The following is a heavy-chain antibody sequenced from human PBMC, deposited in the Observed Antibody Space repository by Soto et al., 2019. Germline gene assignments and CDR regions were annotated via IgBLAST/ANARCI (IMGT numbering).Heavy chain of an antibody. CDR3: ARDQGAITIFGVPHGMDV. V-gene: IGHV4-31*03. CDR2: IADSGST. J-gene: IGHJ6*02. CDR1: GGSITSGGHY. D-gene: IGHD3-3*01. Sequence: SETLSLTCTVSGGSITSGGHYWSWIRQHPGKGLEGMGYIADSGSTYYNPSLKSRVTLSIDTSKNPFSLKVRSVPVADTAVYHCARDQGAITIFGVPHGMDVWGQGTTVTVSS.